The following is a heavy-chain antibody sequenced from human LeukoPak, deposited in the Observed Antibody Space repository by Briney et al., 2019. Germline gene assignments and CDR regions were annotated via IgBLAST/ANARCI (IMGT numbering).Heavy chain of an antibody. J-gene: IGHJ3*02. CDR2: INPNSGGT. CDR1: GYTFTGYY. CDR3: ARDNDIVVVVAASHDAFDI. Sequence: WASVKVSCKASGYTFTGYYMHWVRQAPGQGLEWMGWINPNSGGTNYAQKFQGRVTMTRDTSISTAYMELSRLRSDDTAVYYCARDNDIVVVVAASHDAFDIWGQGTMVTVSS. V-gene: IGHV1-2*02. D-gene: IGHD2-15*01.